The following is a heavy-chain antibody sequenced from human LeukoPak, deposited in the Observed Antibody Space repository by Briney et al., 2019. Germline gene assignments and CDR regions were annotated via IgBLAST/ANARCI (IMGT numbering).Heavy chain of an antibody. CDR1: GGTCSSYG. CDR3: ETARPSWGSGTSIVTWSAP. Sequence: SCKASGGTCSSYGMHWVRQAPGKGLGWVAFIRYDGSNKYYADPVKGRCTISRDNSKNTLYLQMNSLRAEDTAVYYCETARPSWGSGTSIVTWSAPWGQGTLVTVSS. V-gene: IGHV3-30*02. J-gene: IGHJ5*02. CDR2: IRYDGSNK. D-gene: IGHD3-16*01.